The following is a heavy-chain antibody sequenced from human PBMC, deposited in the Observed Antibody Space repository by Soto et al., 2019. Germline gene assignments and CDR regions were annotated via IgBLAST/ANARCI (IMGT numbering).Heavy chain of an antibody. CDR3: TLYIAGGGPYYDYGMDV. CDR2: IKSKTGGGTK. V-gene: IGHV3-15*01. J-gene: IGHJ6*02. CDR1: GFTFSSAW. D-gene: IGHD6-13*01. Sequence: PGGSLRLSCAASGFTFSSAWMRWVRQAPGKGLEWVGRIKSKTGGGTKDYAAQVQGRFTIARDKTKLTLQMHMNSLKTEDTADYYCTLYIAGGGPYYDYGMDVWGQGTTVTVSS.